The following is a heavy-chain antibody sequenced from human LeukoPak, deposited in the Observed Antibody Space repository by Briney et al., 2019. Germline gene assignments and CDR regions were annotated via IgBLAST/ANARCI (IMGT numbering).Heavy chain of an antibody. D-gene: IGHD1-14*01. Sequence: PSETLSLTCTVSGGSISSYYWSWIRQPPGKGLEWIGEINHSGSTNYNPSLKSRVTISVDTSKNQFSLKLSSVTAADTAVYYCARGTEGTRLLDPWGQGTLVTVSS. CDR1: GGSISSYY. J-gene: IGHJ5*02. CDR3: ARGTEGTRLLDP. CDR2: INHSGST. V-gene: IGHV4-34*01.